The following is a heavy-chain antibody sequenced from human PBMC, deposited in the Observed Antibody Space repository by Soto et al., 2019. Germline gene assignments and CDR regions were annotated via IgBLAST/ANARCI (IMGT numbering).Heavy chain of an antibody. CDR3: ARELRRGYSYLFQALRTPSTYGMDV. CDR2: IYYSGST. V-gene: IGHV4-59*01. Sequence: SETLSLTCTVSGGSISSYYWSWIRQPPGKGLEWIGYIYYSGSTNYNPSLKSRVTISVDTSKNQFSLKLSSVTAADTAVYYCARELRRGYSYLFQALRTPSTYGMDVWGQGTRVTVSS. D-gene: IGHD5-18*01. CDR1: GGSISSYY. J-gene: IGHJ6*02.